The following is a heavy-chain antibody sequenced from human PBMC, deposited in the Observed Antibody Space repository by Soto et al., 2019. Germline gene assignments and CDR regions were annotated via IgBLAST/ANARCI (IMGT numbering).Heavy chain of an antibody. D-gene: IGHD2-21*02. CDR2: ISSSGYSA. CDR3: AKGSVVVAAKFDS. V-gene: IGHV3-23*01. CDR1: GFTYNKYA. Sequence: PGGSLRLSCADSGFTYNKYAMGWVRQAPGKGLEWVSAISSSGYSAYYADSVKGRFTISRDNSRNTMFLQMNKLSAEDTAVYYCAKGSVVVAAKFDSWGQGTQVTVSS. J-gene: IGHJ4*02.